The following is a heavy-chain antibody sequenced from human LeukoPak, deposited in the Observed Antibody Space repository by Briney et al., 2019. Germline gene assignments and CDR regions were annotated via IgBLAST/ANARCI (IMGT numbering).Heavy chain of an antibody. CDR2: IYYSGST. D-gene: IGHD6-13*01. CDR3: ARVPYSSSWYVFDY. CDR1: GGSISSGDYY. V-gene: IGHV4-30-4*01. Sequence: SEALSLTCTVSGGSISSGDYYWSWIRQPPGKGLEWIGYIYYSGSTYYNPSLKSRVTISIDTSKNQFSLKLNSVTAADTAVYYCARVPYSSSWYVFDYWGQGTLVTVSS. J-gene: IGHJ4*02.